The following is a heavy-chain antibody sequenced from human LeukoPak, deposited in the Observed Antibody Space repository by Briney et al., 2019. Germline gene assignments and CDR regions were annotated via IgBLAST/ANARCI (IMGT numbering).Heavy chain of an antibody. CDR1: GFTFSSYA. CDR3: AGIKGTTVGPYYFDY. V-gene: IGHV3-23*01. J-gene: IGHJ4*02. D-gene: IGHD4-17*01. Sequence: QSGGSLRLSCAASGFTFSSYAMSWVRQAPGKGLEWVSAISGSGGSTYYADSVKGRFTISRDNSKNTLYLQMNSLRAEDTAVYYCAGIKGTTVGPYYFDYWGQGTLVTVSS. CDR2: ISGSGGST.